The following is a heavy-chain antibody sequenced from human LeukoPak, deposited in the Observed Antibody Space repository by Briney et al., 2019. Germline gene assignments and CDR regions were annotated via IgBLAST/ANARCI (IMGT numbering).Heavy chain of an antibody. V-gene: IGHV3-48*01. Sequence: GGSLRLSCATSGFSFSSYAMSWVRQAPGKGLEWVAYISSSSGTIYYTDSVKGRFTISRDNAKNSVFLQMSSLSGGDTAIYYCARDQGFRYFDPWGQGTLVTVSS. CDR2: ISSSSGTI. CDR3: ARDQGFRYFDP. CDR1: GFSFSSYA. D-gene: IGHD3-16*02. J-gene: IGHJ5*02.